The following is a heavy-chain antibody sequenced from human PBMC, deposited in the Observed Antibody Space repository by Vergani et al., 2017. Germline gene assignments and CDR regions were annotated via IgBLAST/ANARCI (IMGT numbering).Heavy chain of an antibody. CDR2: INHSGST. D-gene: IGHD6-13*01. Sequence: QVQLQQWGAGLLKPSETLSLTCAVYGGSFSGYYWSWIRQPPGKGLEWIGEINHSGSTNYNPSLKSRVTISVDTSKNQFSLKLSSVTAADTAVYYCARGRTYSSSPESHNRDYWGQGTLVTVSS. V-gene: IGHV4-34*01. J-gene: IGHJ4*02. CDR3: ARGRTYSSSPESHNRDY. CDR1: GGSFSGYY.